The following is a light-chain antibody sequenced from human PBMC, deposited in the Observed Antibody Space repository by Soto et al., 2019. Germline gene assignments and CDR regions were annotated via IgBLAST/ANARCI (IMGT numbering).Light chain of an antibody. CDR3: QTWGTGGDVV. CDR1: SGHSTYA. Sequence: QLVLTQSPSASASLGASVKLTCTLSSGHSTYAIAWHQQQPEKGPRYLMKLKSDGRHSKGDGIPDRFSGTSSGAERYLTISGLQSEDEAGSYCQTWGTGGDVVFGGGTKLTVL. V-gene: IGLV4-69*01. J-gene: IGLJ2*01. CDR2: LKSDGRH.